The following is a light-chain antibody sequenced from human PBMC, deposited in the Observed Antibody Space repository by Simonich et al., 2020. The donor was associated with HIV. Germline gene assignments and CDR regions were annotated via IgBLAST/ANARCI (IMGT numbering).Light chain of an antibody. Sequence: EIVMTQSPATLSVSPGERATLSCRASQIVSSHLAWYQPKPGQAPRLLIHGASTRATGIPARFSGSGSGTEFTLTISSTQSEDFAVYYCQQYNNWPLTFGGGTKVEIK. CDR1: QIVSSH. CDR2: GAS. J-gene: IGKJ4*01. V-gene: IGKV3-15*01. CDR3: QQYNNWPLT.